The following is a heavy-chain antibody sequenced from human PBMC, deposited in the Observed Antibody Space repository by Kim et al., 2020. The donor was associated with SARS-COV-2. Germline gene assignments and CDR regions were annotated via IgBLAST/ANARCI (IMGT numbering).Heavy chain of an antibody. J-gene: IGHJ3*02. CDR2: IIPIFGTA. V-gene: IGHV1-69*13. CDR3: ARPHSGSERVDAFDI. Sequence: SVKVSCKASGGTFSSYAISWVRQAPGQGLEWMGGIIPIFGTANYAQKFQGRVTITADESTSTAYMELSSLRSEDTAVYYCARPHSGSERVDAFDIWGQGTMVTVSS. CDR1: GGTFSSYA. D-gene: IGHD1-26*01.